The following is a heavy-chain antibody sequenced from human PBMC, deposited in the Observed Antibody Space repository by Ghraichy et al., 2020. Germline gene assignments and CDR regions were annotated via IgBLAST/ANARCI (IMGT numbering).Heavy chain of an antibody. CDR3: ARVYLGGGNYYGMDV. V-gene: IGHV4-34*01. D-gene: IGHD3-16*01. J-gene: IGHJ6*02. Sequence: SQTLSLTCAVYGGSFSGYYWSWIRQPPGKGLEWIGEINHSGSTNYNPSLKSRVTISVDTSKNQFSLKLSSVTAADTAVYYCARVYLGGGNYYGMDVWGQGTTVTVSS. CDR2: INHSGST. CDR1: GGSFSGYY.